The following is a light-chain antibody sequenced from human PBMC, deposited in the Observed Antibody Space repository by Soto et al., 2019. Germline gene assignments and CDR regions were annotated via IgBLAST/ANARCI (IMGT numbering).Light chain of an antibody. J-gene: IGLJ1*01. V-gene: IGLV2-14*03. Sequence: LTQPASVFGSPGQSITISCTGTSSDVGGYNFVSWYQQHPGKAPKLMIYEVSNRPSGVSNRFSGSKSGNTASLTISGLQPEDEADYYCSSYTTSSTVVFGTGTKVTV. CDR3: SSYTTSSTVV. CDR2: EVS. CDR1: SSDVGGYNF.